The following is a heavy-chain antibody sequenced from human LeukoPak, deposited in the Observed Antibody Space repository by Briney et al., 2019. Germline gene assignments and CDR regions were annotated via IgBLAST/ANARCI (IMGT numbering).Heavy chain of an antibody. CDR1: GGTFSSYA. Sequence: SVKVSCKASGGTFSSYAISWVRQAPGQGLEWMGGIIPIFGTANYAQKFQGRVTITADESTSTAYMELSSLRSEDTAVYYCARDKYYYDSGISLRCDHWGQGTLVTVPS. V-gene: IGHV1-69*13. CDR3: ARDKYYYDSGISLRCDH. D-gene: IGHD3-10*01. CDR2: IIPIFGTA. J-gene: IGHJ4*02.